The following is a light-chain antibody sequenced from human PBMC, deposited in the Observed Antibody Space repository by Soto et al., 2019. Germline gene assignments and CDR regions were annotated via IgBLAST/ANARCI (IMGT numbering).Light chain of an antibody. CDR1: SFNIGSNY. CDR2: KNN. Sequence: QSVLTQPPSASGTPGQRVTISCSGSSFNIGSNYVYWYQQLPGTAPKLLIYKNNQRPSGVPDRFSGSKSGTSASLAISGLRSEDEADYYSAAWDDSLSVSYVFGTGTKLTVL. J-gene: IGLJ1*01. CDR3: AAWDDSLSVSYV. V-gene: IGLV1-47*01.